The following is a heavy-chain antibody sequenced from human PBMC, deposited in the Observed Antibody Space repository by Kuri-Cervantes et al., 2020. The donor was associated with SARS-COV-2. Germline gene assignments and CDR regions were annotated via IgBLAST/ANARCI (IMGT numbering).Heavy chain of an antibody. CDR1: GFTFSSYS. V-gene: IGHV3-21*01. CDR2: ISSSSSYI. J-gene: IGHJ3*02. D-gene: IGHD2-2*02. Sequence: GESLKISCAASGFTFSSYSMNWVRQAPGKGLEWVSSISSSSSYIYYADSVKGRFTISRDNAKNSLYLQMNSLRAEDTAVYYCAREVYCSSTSCYSVQVAFDIWGQGTMVTVSS. CDR3: AREVYCSSTSCYSVQVAFDI.